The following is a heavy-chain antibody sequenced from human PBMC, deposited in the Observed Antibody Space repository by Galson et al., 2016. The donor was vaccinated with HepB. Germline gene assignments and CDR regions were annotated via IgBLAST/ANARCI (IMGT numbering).Heavy chain of an antibody. CDR3: ARDRSSGSGNFGY. CDR1: SGSISSSTYY. D-gene: IGHD3-10*01. V-gene: IGHV4-39*07. Sequence: ETLSLTCAVSSGSISSSTYYWGWIRQPPGKGLEWIGSISYSGITYYNPSLTSRVTISLDTSKNQFSLRLSSVTAADTAVYYCARDRSSGSGNFGYWGQGTLVTVSS. J-gene: IGHJ4*02. CDR2: ISYSGIT.